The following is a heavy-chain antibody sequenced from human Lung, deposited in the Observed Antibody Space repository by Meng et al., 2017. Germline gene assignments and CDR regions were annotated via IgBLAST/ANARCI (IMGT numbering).Heavy chain of an antibody. CDR2: INHSGST. D-gene: IGHD4-11*01. Sequence: QVPLEQWCAGMLKPSEPLSLTCVVSGGSFSDYYWSWIRQPPGKGLEWIGEINHSGSTNYNPSLESRATISVDTSQNNLSLKLSSVTAADSAVYYCARGPTTMAHDFDYWGQGTLVTVSS. J-gene: IGHJ4*02. CDR3: ARGPTTMAHDFDY. CDR1: GGSFSDYY. V-gene: IGHV4-34*01.